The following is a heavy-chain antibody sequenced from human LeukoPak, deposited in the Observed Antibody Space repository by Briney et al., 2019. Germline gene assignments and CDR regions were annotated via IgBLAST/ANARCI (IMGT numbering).Heavy chain of an antibody. D-gene: IGHD3-10*01. CDR1: GGSISSSSYY. Sequence: SETLSLTCTVSGGSISSSSYYWGWIRQPPGKGLEWIGRIYYSGSTYYNPSLKSRVTISVDTSKNQFSLKLSSVTAADTAVYYCASRTKLGPGEDAFDIWGQGTMVTVSS. CDR3: ASRTKLGPGEDAFDI. J-gene: IGHJ3*02. CDR2: IYYSGST. V-gene: IGHV4-39*01.